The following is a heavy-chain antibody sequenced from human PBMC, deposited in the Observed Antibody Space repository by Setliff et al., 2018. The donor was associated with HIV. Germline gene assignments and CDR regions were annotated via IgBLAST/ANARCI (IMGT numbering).Heavy chain of an antibody. D-gene: IGHD2-2*01. CDR3: AKTVPHSTAQDALDI. Sequence: SETLSLTCTVSGGSIISSSYYWGWIRLPPGKGLEWIGSMYYRGTTYNNPSLKSRVTFSADTSKNQFSLNLNSVTATDTAVYFCAKTVPHSTAQDALDIWGQGTMVTVSS. V-gene: IGHV4-39*01. CDR1: GGSIISSSYY. CDR2: MYYRGTT. J-gene: IGHJ3*02.